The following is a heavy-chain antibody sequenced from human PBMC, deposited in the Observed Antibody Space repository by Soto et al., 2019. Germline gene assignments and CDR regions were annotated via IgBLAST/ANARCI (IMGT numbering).Heavy chain of an antibody. CDR1: GYTFTNYA. V-gene: IGHV1-3*01. CDR3: ARDSGYSYGYH. Sequence: SVKVSCKASGYTFTNYAIHWVRQASGQRLEWMGWINAGNGNTKYSQKFQGRVTITRDTSASTAYMELSSLRSEDTAVYYCARDSGYSYGYHWFQGRLVT. D-gene: IGHD5-18*01. CDR2: INAGNGNT. J-gene: IGHJ5*02.